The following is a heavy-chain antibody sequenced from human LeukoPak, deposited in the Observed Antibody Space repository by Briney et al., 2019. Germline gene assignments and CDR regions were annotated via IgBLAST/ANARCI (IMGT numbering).Heavy chain of an antibody. J-gene: IGHJ6*03. Sequence: PSETLSLTCTVSGYSISSGYYWGWIRQPPGKGLEWIGTIFHSGSTYSNPSLKSRVTISVDTSKNQFSLKLSSVTAADTAVYYCARGRVKPYYYYYYMDVWGKGTTVTVSS. CDR1: GYSISSGYY. CDR3: ARGRVKPYYYYYYMDV. V-gene: IGHV4-38-2*02. CDR2: IFHSGST. D-gene: IGHD3-3*01.